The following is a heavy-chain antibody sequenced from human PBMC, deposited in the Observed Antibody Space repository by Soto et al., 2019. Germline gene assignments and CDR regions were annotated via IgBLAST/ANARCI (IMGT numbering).Heavy chain of an antibody. Sequence: TSETLSLTCAVYGGSFSGYYWSWIRQPPGKGLEWIGEINHSGSTNYNPSLKSRVTISVDTSKNQFSLKLSSVTAADTAVYYCASPFVGAAAGTWSSSDSWCPGPLVTLAS. CDR3: ASPFVGAAAGTWSSSDS. CDR1: GGSFSGYY. V-gene: IGHV4-34*01. D-gene: IGHD6-13*01. J-gene: IGHJ5*01. CDR2: INHSGST.